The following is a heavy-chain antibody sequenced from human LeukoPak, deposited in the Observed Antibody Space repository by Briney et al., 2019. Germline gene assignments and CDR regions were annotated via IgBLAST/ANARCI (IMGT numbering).Heavy chain of an antibody. D-gene: IGHD6-19*01. Sequence: PGGSLRLSCAASGFTFSTYGMHWVRQAPGKGLEWVSFISYDGSITYFTDSVKGRFTISRDNSLNTLYLQMNSLRAEDTALYYCANGRHIPVTETEGEFDYWGQGTLVTVSS. CDR2: ISYDGSIT. J-gene: IGHJ4*02. V-gene: IGHV3-30*18. CDR3: ANGRHIPVTETEGEFDY. CDR1: GFTFSTYG.